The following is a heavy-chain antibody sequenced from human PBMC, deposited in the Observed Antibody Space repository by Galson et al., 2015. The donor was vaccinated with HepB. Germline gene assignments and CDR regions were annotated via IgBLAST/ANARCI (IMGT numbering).Heavy chain of an antibody. J-gene: IGHJ5*02. Sequence: SLRLSCAASGFTFSSYWMRWVRQAPGKGLVWVSRSNSDGSITSYADSVKGRFTISRDNAENTLYLHMNSLRAEDTAVYYCVRDRHRSVSSGYYFAWGQGVLVTVSS. D-gene: IGHD3-22*01. V-gene: IGHV3-74*01. CDR2: SNSDGSIT. CDR3: VRDRHRSVSSGYYFA. CDR1: GFTFSSYW.